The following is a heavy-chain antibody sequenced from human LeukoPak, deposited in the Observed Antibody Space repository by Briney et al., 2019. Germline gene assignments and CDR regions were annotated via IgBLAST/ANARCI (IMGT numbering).Heavy chain of an antibody. CDR1: GYSFTSYW. J-gene: IGHJ4*02. CDR3: ARRSVHYDYVWGSYRENYFDY. Sequence: GESLKISCKGSGYSFTSYWIGWVRPMPGKGLEWMGTIYPGDSDTRYSPSFQGQVTISADKSISTAYLQWSSLKASDTAMYYCARRSVHYDYVWGSYRENYFDYWGQGTLVTVSS. D-gene: IGHD3-16*02. CDR2: IYPGDSDT. V-gene: IGHV5-51*01.